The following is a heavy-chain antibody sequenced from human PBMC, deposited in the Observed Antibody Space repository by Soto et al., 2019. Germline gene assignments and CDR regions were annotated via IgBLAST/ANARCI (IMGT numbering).Heavy chain of an antibody. Sequence: PGGSLRLSCAASGFTFSSYEMNWVRQAPGKGLEWVSYISSSGSTIYYADSVKGRFTISRDNAKNSLYLQMNSLRAEDTAVYYCARAMPRRDAFDIWGQGTMVTV. CDR2: ISSSGSTI. CDR3: ARAMPRRDAFDI. CDR1: GFTFSSYE. V-gene: IGHV3-48*03. J-gene: IGHJ3*02. D-gene: IGHD2-2*01.